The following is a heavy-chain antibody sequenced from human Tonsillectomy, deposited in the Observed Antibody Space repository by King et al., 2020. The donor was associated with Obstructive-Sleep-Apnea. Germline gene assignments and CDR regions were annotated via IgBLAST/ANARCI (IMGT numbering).Heavy chain of an antibody. CDR3: AKEFGSGITGAGTEGGFDS. CDR1: GFTFDDYA. D-gene: IGHD6-13*01. CDR2: ISWNSAGI. Sequence: VQLVESGGGLVQPGGSLRLSCAVSGFTFDDYAMHWVRQVPGKGLEWVSGISWNSAGIVYGVSVRGRFTISRDDTKNSLFLHMNSLRTEDTALYYCAKEFGSGITGAGTEGGFDSWGQGTLVTVSS. V-gene: IGHV3-9*01. J-gene: IGHJ4*02.